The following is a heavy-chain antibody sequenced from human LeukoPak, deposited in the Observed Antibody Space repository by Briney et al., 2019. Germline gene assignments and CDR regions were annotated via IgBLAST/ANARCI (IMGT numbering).Heavy chain of an antibody. J-gene: IGHJ4*02. CDR2: INHSGST. CDR3: ARGDGRDGYKGKLDY. D-gene: IGHD5-24*01. CDR1: SGSFSGYY. V-gene: IGHV4-34*01. Sequence: PSETLSLTCAVYSGSFSGYYWSWIRQPPRKGLEWIGEINHSGSTSHNPSLKSRVTISVDTSKNQFSLKLTSVTAADTALYYCARGDGRDGYKGKLDYWGQGTLVTVSS.